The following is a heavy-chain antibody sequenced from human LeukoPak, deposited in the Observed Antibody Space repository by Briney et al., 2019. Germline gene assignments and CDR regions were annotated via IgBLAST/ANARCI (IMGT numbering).Heavy chain of an antibody. CDR1: GGSISSYY. CDR2: IYTSGTT. D-gene: IGHD3-10*01. CDR3: ARAPTGSGGWNWFDP. J-gene: IGHJ5*02. Sequence: PSETLSLTCTVSGGSISSYYWSWIRQPAGKGLELIGRIYTSGTTNYNPSLKSRVTMSVDASKNQFSLKLSSVTAADTAVYYCARAPTGSGGWNWFDPWGQGTLVTVSS. V-gene: IGHV4-4*07.